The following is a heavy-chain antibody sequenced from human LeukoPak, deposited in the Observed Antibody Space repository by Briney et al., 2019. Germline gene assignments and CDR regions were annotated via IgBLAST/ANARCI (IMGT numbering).Heavy chain of an antibody. J-gene: IGHJ4*02. CDR1: GYTFIVYH. CDR2: ISTYNGNT. V-gene: IGHV1-18*04. Sequence: ASVKVSCKASGYTFIVYHMHWVRQAPGQGLEWMGWISTYNGNTNYAQKLQGRVTMTTDTSTSTAYMELRSLRSDDTAVYYCARGCSGGSCFFSFDSWGQGTLVTVSS. D-gene: IGHD2-15*01. CDR3: ARGCSGGSCFFSFDS.